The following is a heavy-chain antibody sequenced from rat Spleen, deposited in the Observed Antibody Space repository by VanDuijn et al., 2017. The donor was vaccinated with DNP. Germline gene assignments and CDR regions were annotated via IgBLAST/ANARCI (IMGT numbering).Heavy chain of an antibody. Sequence: EVKLVESGGDLVQPGRSLKLSCVASGFTFSDYYMAWVRQAPTTGLEWVATISTSGGDTYYRDPVKGRFTISRDNAKNTLYLQMNSLRSEDTATYYCARGGRSYFDYWGQGVMVTVSS. D-gene: IGHD1-11*01. CDR3: ARGGRSYFDY. CDR1: GFTFSDYY. V-gene: IGHV5-25*01. CDR2: ISTSGGDT. J-gene: IGHJ2*01.